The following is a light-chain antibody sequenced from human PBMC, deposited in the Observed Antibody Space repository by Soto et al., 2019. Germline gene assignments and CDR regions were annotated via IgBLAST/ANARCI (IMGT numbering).Light chain of an antibody. V-gene: IGKV1-9*01. J-gene: IGKJ4*01. Sequence: QLTKSPSSLSASVGDRVTITCRASQGIASYLAWYQQKPGQAPNLLIYAASTLQSGVPSRFSGSGSGTDFTLTISSLQPEDFATYYCQQLNSYPLTFGGGTKVEI. CDR1: QGIASY. CDR2: AAS. CDR3: QQLNSYPLT.